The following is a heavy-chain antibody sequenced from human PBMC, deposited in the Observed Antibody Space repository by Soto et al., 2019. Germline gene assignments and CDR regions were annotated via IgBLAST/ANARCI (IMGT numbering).Heavy chain of an antibody. CDR1: GGSTSYYY. CDR2: IYYSGAS. D-gene: IGHD6-19*01. CDR3: ARDLSPSQCLYACYI. V-gene: IGHV4-59*01. Sequence: QVQLQESGPRLVKPSETLSLTCTVDGGSTSYYYWSWLRQHPGKGLEWLGFIYYSGASKYDTALKSRVTLSLDTSEKEFSLRLDSVTTADTAVYYCARDLSPSQCLYACYIWGRGTLVSVSS. J-gene: IGHJ3*02.